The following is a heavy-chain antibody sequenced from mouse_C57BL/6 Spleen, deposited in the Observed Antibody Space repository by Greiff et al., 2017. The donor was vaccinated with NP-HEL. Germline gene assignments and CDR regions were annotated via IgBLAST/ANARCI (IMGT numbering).Heavy chain of an antibody. CDR3: VREVGYYGHYFDY. Sequence: VMLVASVCGFVPPKGSLKLSCAASGFTFNTYSMHCVRPAPGQGFEWVARIRSKSSNYATYYADSVKDRFTISRDDSQSMLYLQMNNLKTEDTAMYYCVREVGYYGHYFDYWGQGTTLTVSP. V-gene: IGHV10-3*01. CDR1: GFTFNTYS. J-gene: IGHJ2*01. CDR2: IRSKSSNYAT. D-gene: IGHD1-1*01.